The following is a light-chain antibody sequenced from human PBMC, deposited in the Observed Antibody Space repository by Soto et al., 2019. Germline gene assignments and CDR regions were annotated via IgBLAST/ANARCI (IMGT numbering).Light chain of an antibody. CDR3: SSYTSSSTQV. CDR1: SSDVGGYNY. Sequence: QSALTQPASVSGSPGQSITISCTGTSSDVGGYNYVSWYQQHPGKAPKXMIXDVXXXXXGVSNRFXXSKSGXXXSXTISGXXXXXXXXYYCSSYTSSSTQVFGTGTKLTVL. J-gene: IGLJ1*01. V-gene: IGLV2-14*01. CDR2: DVX.